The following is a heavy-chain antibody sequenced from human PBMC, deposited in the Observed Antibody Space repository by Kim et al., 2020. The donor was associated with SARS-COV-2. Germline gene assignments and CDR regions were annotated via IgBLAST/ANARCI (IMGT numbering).Heavy chain of an antibody. J-gene: IGHJ6*02. Sequence: GGSLRLSCSASGFTFSGYAMHWVRQAPGKGLEYVSGISSNGGSTYYADSVKGRFTISRDNSKNTLYLQMSSLRAEDTAVYYCVKDGTRSSSWPDYYYYGMDVWGQGTTVTVSS. D-gene: IGHD6-13*01. V-gene: IGHV3-64D*09. CDR1: GFTFSGYA. CDR2: ISSNGGST. CDR3: VKDGTRSSSWPDYYYYGMDV.